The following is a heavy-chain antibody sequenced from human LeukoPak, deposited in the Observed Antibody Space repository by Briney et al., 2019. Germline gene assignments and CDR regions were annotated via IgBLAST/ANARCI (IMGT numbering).Heavy chain of an antibody. CDR2: INHSGGA. CDR1: GGSFSDYY. J-gene: IGHJ6*03. D-gene: IGHD5-18*01. CDR3: ARGGGGVDTAMTGLYYYYYYMDV. V-gene: IGHV4-34*01. Sequence: PSETLSLTCAVYGGSFSDYYWSWIRQPPGKGLEWIGEINHSGGANYNPSLKSRVTISVDTSKNQFSLKLSSVTAADTAVYYCARGGGGVDTAMTGLYYYYYYMDVWGKGTTVTISS.